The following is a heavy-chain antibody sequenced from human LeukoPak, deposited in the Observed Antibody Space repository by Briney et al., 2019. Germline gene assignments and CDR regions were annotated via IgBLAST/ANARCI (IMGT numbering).Heavy chain of an antibody. D-gene: IGHD3-10*01. J-gene: IGHJ4*02. V-gene: IGHV1-2*06. CDR3: ARGGSGSGYLYYFDY. CDR1: ANSFSDYS. Sequence: ASVEVSCKTSANSFSDYSIHWVRQAPGQGLEWMGRITSNSGGTNYAQNFQGRVTMTRDTSISTAYMELSGLTSDDTAVYYCARGGSGSGYLYYFDYWGQGNMVSVSS. CDR2: ITSNSGGT.